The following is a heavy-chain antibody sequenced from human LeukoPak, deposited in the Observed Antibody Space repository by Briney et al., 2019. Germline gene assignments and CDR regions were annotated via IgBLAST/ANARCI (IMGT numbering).Heavy chain of an antibody. Sequence: GGSLRLSCAASGFPFSSYGMNWVRQSPGKGLEWVAVILHDGSNKYYADSVKGRFTLSRDNSKTTLYLQMNNLRAEDTAVYYCARFRRYGDYGGLGPHMDVWGKGTTVTVSS. D-gene: IGHD4-17*01. CDR1: GFPFSSYG. CDR2: ILHDGSNK. CDR3: ARFRRYGDYGGLGPHMDV. V-gene: IGHV3-30*03. J-gene: IGHJ6*03.